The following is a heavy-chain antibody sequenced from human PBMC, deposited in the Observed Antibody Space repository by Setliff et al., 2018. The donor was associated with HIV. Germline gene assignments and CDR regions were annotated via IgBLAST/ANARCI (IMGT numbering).Heavy chain of an antibody. CDR1: GYFISSGYY. D-gene: IGHD3-22*01. J-gene: IGHJ4*02. Sequence: SETLSLTCGVSGYFISSGYYWAWIRQSPGKGLEWTGTIYHSGSTYYNPSLKSRVTISVDTSKNQFSLNLSSVTAADTAVYYCARSAYDSSGLPYWGQGTLVTVSS. V-gene: IGHV4-38-2*01. CDR3: ARSAYDSSGLPY. CDR2: IYHSGST.